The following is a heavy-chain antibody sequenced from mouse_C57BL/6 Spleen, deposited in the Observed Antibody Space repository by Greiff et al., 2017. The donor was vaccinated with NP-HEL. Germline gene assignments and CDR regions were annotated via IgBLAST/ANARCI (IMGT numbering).Heavy chain of an antibody. J-gene: IGHJ1*03. D-gene: IGHD2-1*01. V-gene: IGHV1-50*01. CDR3: ARDGDYGNYVRYFDV. CDR1: GYTFTSYW. Sequence: QVQLQQSGAELVKPGASVKLSCKASGYTFTSYWMQWVKQRPGQGLEWIGEIDPSDSYTNYNQKFKGKATLTVDTSSSTAYMQLSSLTSEDSAVYYCARDGDYGNYVRYFDVWGTGTTVTVSS. CDR2: IDPSDSYT.